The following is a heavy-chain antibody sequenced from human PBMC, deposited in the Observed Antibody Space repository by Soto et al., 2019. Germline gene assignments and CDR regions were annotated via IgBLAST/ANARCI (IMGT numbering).Heavy chain of an antibody. V-gene: IGHV4-31*03. CDR1: GGSISSGGYY. CDR2: IYYSGST. D-gene: IGHD3-22*01. J-gene: IGHJ4*02. CDR3: ARSPDSSLGNYFDY. Sequence: PSETLSLTCTVSGGSISSGGYYWSWIRQHPWKGLEWIGYIYYSGSTYYNPSLKSRVTISVDTSKNQFSLKLSSVTAADTAVYYCARSPDSSLGNYFDYWGQGXLVTVYS.